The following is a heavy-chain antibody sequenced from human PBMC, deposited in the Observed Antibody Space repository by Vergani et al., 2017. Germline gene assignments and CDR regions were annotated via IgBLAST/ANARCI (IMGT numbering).Heavy chain of an antibody. D-gene: IGHD3-10*01. V-gene: IGHV3-30-3*01. CDR3: ARGAYYYGSGSYLV. CDR2: ISYDGSNK. J-gene: IGHJ6*03. CDR1: GFTFSSYA. Sequence: QVQLVESGGGVVQPGRSLRLSCAASGFTFSSYAMHWVRQAPGKGLEWVAVISYDGSNKYYADSVKGRFTISRDNSKNTLYLQMNSLRAEDTAVYYCARGAYYYGSGSYLVWGKXP.